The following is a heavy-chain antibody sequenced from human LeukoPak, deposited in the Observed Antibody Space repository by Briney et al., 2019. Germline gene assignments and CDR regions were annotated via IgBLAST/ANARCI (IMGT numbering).Heavy chain of an antibody. CDR3: ARRPHAFDI. CDR1: GFTFSSYG. J-gene: IGHJ3*02. CDR2: IRYDGSNK. Sequence: PGGSLRLSCAASGFTFSSYGMHWVRQAPGRGLEWVAFIRYDGSNKYYANSVKGRFTISRDNAKNSLYLQMNSLRAEDTAVYYCARRPHAFDIWGQGTMVTVSS. V-gene: IGHV3-30*02.